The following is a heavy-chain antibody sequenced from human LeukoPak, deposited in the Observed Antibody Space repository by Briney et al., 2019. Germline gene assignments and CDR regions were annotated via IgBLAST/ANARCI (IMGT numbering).Heavy chain of an antibody. J-gene: IGHJ4*02. CDR1: GFTFSSYG. CDR2: ISYDGSNK. D-gene: IGHD4-17*01. CDR3: AKPDYGDYGLYFDY. Sequence: GGSLRLSCAASGFTFSSYGMHWVRQAPGKGLEWVAVISYDGSNKYYADSVKGRFTISRDNSKNTLYLQMNSLRAGDTAVYYCAKPDYGDYGLYFDYWGQGTLVTVSS. V-gene: IGHV3-30*18.